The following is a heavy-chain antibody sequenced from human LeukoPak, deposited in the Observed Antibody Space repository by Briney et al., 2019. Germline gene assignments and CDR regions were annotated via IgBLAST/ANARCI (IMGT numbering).Heavy chain of an antibody. CDR2: IYSGGST. Sequence: GGSLRLSCAASGFTVSSNYMSWVRQAPGKGLESVSVIYSGGSTYYADSVKGRFTISRDNSKNTLYLQMNSLRAEDTAVYYCARVARGYSYGTNWFDPWGQGTLVTVSS. V-gene: IGHV3-66*02. D-gene: IGHD5-18*01. CDR1: GFTVSSNY. J-gene: IGHJ5*02. CDR3: ARVARGYSYGTNWFDP.